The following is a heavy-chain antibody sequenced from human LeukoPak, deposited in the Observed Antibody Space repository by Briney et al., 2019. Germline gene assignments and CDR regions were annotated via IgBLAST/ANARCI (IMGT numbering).Heavy chain of an antibody. D-gene: IGHD5-12*01. CDR3: ARESSGYDPEYYFDY. CDR1: VGSISSYY. CDR2: IYTSGST. Sequence: ASETLSLTCTVSVGSISSYYWSWIRQPAGKGLEWIGRIYTSGSTNYNPSLKSRVTMSVDTSKNQFSLKLSSVTAADTAVYYCARESSGYDPEYYFDYWGQGTLVTVSS. J-gene: IGHJ4*02. V-gene: IGHV4-4*07.